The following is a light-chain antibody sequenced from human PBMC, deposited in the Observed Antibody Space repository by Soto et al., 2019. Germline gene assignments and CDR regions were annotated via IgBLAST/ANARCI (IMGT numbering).Light chain of an antibody. V-gene: IGKV1-5*01. CDR3: QQYDSYSMT. Sequence: DRVTITGRASQSISSWLAWYQHKPGKAPKLLIYDVSSLQSGVPSRFSGSGSGTEFTLTISRLQPDDFATYYCQQYDSYSMTFGQGTKVDI. J-gene: IGKJ1*01. CDR2: DVS. CDR1: QSISSW.